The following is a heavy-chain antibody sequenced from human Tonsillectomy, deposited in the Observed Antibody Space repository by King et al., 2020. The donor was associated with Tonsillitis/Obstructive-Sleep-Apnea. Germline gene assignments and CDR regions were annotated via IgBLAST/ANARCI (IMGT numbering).Heavy chain of an antibody. D-gene: IGHD1-7*01. CDR3: ARDPELELRLGGYYYGMDV. J-gene: IGHJ6*02. CDR2: ISSSGSTI. CDR1: GFTFSSYE. V-gene: IGHV3-48*03. Sequence: VQLVESGGGLVQPGGSLRLSCAASGFTFSSYEMNWVRQAPGKGLEWVSYISSSGSTIYYADSVKGRFTISRDNAKNSLYLQMNSLRAEDTAVYYCARDPELELRLGGYYYGMDVWGQGTTVTVSS.